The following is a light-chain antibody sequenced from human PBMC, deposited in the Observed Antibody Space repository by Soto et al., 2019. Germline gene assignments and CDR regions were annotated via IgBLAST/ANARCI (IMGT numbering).Light chain of an antibody. CDR2: GAS. CDR3: QQFGSSGPLT. CDR1: QNVRNNY. J-gene: IGKJ4*01. V-gene: IGKV3-20*01. Sequence: EIALTQSPGTLSLSPGERATLSGRASQNVRNNYIGWYQQKPGQAPRLLIYGASSRATGIPDRFSASGSATDFSLTIRRLEPEDSAVYYCQQFGSSGPLTFGGGTKVDI.